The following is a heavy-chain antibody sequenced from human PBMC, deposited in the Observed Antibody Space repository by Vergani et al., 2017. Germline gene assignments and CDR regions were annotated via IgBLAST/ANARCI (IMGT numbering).Heavy chain of an antibody. CDR3: ARSTIGDYYYWYFDL. Sequence: QVQLVQSGAEVKKPGASVKVSCKASGYTFTSYGISWVRQAPGQGLEWMGIINPSGGSTSYAQKFQGRVTMTRDTSTSTVYMELSSLRSEDTAVYYCARSTIGDYYYWYFDLWGRGTLVTVSS. J-gene: IGHJ2*01. D-gene: IGHD4-17*01. CDR1: GYTFTSYG. V-gene: IGHV1-46*01. CDR2: INPSGGST.